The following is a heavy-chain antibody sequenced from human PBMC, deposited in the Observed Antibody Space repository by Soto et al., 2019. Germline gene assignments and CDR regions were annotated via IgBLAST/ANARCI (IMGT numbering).Heavy chain of an antibody. CDR1: GFTFSSYA. V-gene: IGHV3-30-3*01. Sequence: QVQLVESGGGVVQPGRSLRLSCAASGFTFSSYAIHWVRQAPGKGLEWVAIISYDATNKYYADSVKGRFTISGDNSKNTLYLQMNSLRADDTAVYYCARGYSSSSAAFDYWGQGTLVTVSS. CDR3: ARGYSSSSAAFDY. CDR2: ISYDATNK. J-gene: IGHJ4*02. D-gene: IGHD6-13*01.